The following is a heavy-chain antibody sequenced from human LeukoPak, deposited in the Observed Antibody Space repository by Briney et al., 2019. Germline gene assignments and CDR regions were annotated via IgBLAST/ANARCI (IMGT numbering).Heavy chain of an antibody. CDR1: GFTFSSYA. D-gene: IGHD3-9*01. J-gene: IGHJ4*02. CDR3: ATTIPPYYDIFTGYSDY. Sequence: PGGSLRLSCAASGFTFSSYAMSWVRQAPGKWLERVSAISGSGGSTYYADSVKGRFTISRDNSKNTLYLQMNSLRAEDTAVYYCATTIPPYYDIFTGYSDYWGQGTLVTVSS. V-gene: IGHV3-23*01. CDR2: ISGSGGST.